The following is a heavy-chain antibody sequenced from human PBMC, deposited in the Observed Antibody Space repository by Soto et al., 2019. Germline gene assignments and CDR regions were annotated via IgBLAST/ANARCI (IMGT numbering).Heavy chain of an antibody. V-gene: IGHV4-31*03. CDR3: ARFAELLSNFDY. J-gene: IGHJ4*02. D-gene: IGHD3-10*01. Sequence: SETLSLTCTVSGGSISSGGYYWSWIRQHPGKGLEWIGYIYYSGSTYYNPSLKSRVTISVDTSKNQFSLKLSSVTAADTAVYYCARFAELLSNFDYWGQGTLVTVSS. CDR2: IYYSGST. CDR1: GGSISSGGYY.